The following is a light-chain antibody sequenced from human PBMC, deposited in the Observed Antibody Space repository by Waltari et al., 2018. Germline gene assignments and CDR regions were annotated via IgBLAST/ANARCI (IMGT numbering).Light chain of an antibody. Sequence: EIVITQYPGTLSVSPGERAPLSCRAGESVSGHLAWYQHKPGQAPRLLMYGASTRATGIPVRFSGSGSGTEFTLTICSLQSEDFAVYFCEQYDVWPLTFGGGTKVEIK. V-gene: IGKV3-15*01. CDR3: EQYDVWPLT. J-gene: IGKJ4*01. CDR2: GAS. CDR1: ESVSGH.